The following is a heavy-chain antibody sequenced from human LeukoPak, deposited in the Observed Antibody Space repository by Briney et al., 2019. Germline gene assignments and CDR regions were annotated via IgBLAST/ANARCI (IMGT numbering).Heavy chain of an antibody. J-gene: IGHJ6*03. CDR3: ARDWGYDFWSGFHYYMDV. Sequence: GSLRLSCAASGFIFDDYGMSWVRQAPGKGLEWVSGINWNGGSTGYADSVKGRFTISRDNAKNSLYLQMNSLRAEDTAVYYCARDWGYDFWSGFHYYMDVWGKGTTVTVSS. D-gene: IGHD3-3*01. CDR1: GFIFDDYG. V-gene: IGHV3-20*04. CDR2: INWNGGST.